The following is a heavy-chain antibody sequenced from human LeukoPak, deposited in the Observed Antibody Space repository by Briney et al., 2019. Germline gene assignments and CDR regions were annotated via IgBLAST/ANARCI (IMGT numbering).Heavy chain of an antibody. CDR1: GYTFTELS. J-gene: IGHJ3*02. CDR3: ATTFPSMVRGVIITSDAFDI. Sequence: ASVKVSCKVSGYTFTELSMHWVRQAPGKGLEWMGGFDPEDGETIYAQKFQGRVTMTEDTSTDTAYMELSSLRSEDTAVYYCATTFPSMVRGVIITSDAFDIWGQGTMVTVSS. V-gene: IGHV1-24*01. CDR2: FDPEDGET. D-gene: IGHD3-10*01.